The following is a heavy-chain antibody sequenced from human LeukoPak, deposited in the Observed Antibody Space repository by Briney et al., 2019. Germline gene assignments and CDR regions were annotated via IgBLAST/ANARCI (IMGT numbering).Heavy chain of an antibody. D-gene: IGHD3-22*01. CDR1: GYTFTSYY. CDR3: ARDAYDRSGYYGY. Sequence: ASVKVSCKASGYTFTSYYMHWVRQAPGQGLEWMGIINPSGGSTSYAQKFQGRVTMTTDTSTSTAYMELRSLRSDDTAVYYCARDAYDRSGYYGYWGQGTLVTVSS. V-gene: IGHV1-46*01. J-gene: IGHJ4*02. CDR2: INPSGGST.